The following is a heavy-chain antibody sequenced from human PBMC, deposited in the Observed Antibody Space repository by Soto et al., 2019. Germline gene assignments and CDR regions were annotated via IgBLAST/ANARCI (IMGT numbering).Heavy chain of an antibody. J-gene: IGHJ2*01. D-gene: IGHD5-12*01. Sequence: QVQLVQSGAEVRKPGASVKVSCKASGYAFSDYFLYWIRQAPGQGLECMGWINPNSGGTVYAQKFQGRVSMTRDMSIDTVYMELSSLRSDDTAVYYCARDFRVGHSVISHHFFDMWGRGTLVTVSS. CDR1: GYAFSDYF. CDR3: ARDFRVGHSVISHHFFDM. CDR2: INPNSGGT. V-gene: IGHV1-2*02.